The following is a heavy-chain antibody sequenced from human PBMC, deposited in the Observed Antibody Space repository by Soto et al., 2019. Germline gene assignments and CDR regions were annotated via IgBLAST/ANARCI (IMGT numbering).Heavy chain of an antibody. V-gene: IGHV1-2*02. D-gene: IGHD3-10*01. J-gene: IGHJ6*02. CDR1: GYTLTGYY. Sequence: ASVKVACKASGYTLTGYYMHWVRQAPGQGLEWMGWINPNSGGTNYVQKFQGRVTMTRDTSISTAYMELSRLRSDETAVYYCARDKGAMVPGVINPPYWYYGMDVWGQGTTVTFYS. CDR3: ARDKGAMVPGVINPPYWYYGMDV. CDR2: INPNSGGT.